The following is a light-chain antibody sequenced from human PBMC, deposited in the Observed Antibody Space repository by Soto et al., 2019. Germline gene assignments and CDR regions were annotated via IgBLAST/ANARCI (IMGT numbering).Light chain of an antibody. Sequence: QSVLTQPASVSGSPGQSITISCTGTSSDVGGYKYGSWYHQHPDKAPKLIIYDVTNRPSGISNCFSGSESGSTASLTISGLQAEYEADYYCSSYASSSSYVFGTGTKLTDL. J-gene: IGLJ1*01. CDR2: DVT. CDR1: SSDVGGYKY. CDR3: SSYASSSSYV. V-gene: IGLV2-14*01.